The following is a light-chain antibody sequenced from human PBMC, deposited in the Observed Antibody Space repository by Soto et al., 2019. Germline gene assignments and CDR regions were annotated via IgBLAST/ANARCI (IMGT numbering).Light chain of an antibody. CDR1: QSVSTK. J-gene: IGKJ5*01. CDR2: ATS. Sequence: EIVMTQSPATLSVSPGERATLSCRASQSVSTKVAWYQQKPGQGPRLLIYATSTRATGAPARFSGSGSGTEFPLTISNLQSEDFAVYYCQQYSNWPPITFGQGTRLEIK. CDR3: QQYSNWPPIT. V-gene: IGKV3-15*01.